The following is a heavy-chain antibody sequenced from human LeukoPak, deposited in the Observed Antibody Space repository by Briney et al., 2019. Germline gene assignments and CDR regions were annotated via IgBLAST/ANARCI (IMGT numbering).Heavy chain of an antibody. Sequence: PSETLSLTCTVSGGSISSHYWNWIRQPPGKGLEWIGYIYYSGSTNYNPSLKSRVTISVDTSKSQFSLTLSSVTAADTAVYYCARRAEMTALGLGNWFDPRGQGILVIVSS. CDR2: IYYSGST. J-gene: IGHJ5*02. CDR3: ARRAEMTALGLGNWFDP. CDR1: GGSISSHY. D-gene: IGHD2-21*02. V-gene: IGHV4-59*11.